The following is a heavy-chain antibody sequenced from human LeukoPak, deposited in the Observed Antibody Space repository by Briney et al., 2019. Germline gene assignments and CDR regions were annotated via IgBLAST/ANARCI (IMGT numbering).Heavy chain of an antibody. D-gene: IGHD3-22*01. J-gene: IGHJ4*02. V-gene: IGHV3-23*01. CDR2: ITGDGGDT. CDR1: GFGFSSYA. Sequence: GGSLRLSCEASGFGFSSYAMSWVRQAPGKGLEWVSAITGDGGDTFHADSVKGRFTISRDNSKDTLYLQMSSVRVDDTAVYYCARDRGRYYDSRGFYWGYYFDSWGQGILVTVST. CDR3: ARDRGRYYDSRGFYWGYYFDS.